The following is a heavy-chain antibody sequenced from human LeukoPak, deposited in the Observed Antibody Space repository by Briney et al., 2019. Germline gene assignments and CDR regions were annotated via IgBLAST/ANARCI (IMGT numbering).Heavy chain of an antibody. J-gene: IGHJ3*02. Sequence: GGSLGLSCAASGFTFRNYDMHWVRQFPGRGLEWVSAIGIADDTHYLDSVKGRFTISRENAKNSLYLQMNSLRDGDTAVYYCVRGGIQVSGIDAFDIWGQGTMVTVSS. CDR3: VRGGIQVSGIDAFDI. V-gene: IGHV3-13*01. CDR2: IGIADDT. CDR1: GFTFRNYD. D-gene: IGHD5/OR15-5a*01.